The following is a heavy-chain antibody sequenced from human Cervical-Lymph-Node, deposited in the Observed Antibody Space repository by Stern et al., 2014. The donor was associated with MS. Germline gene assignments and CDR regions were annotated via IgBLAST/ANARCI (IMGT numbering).Heavy chain of an antibody. Sequence: VQLVESGTEVKKPGASVLVSRKASGYTFTTYGITWVRQAPGQGLEWVGWISADSGNTKYAQKFQDRVTMTRDTTTGTAYMEVRSLRSEDTAVYYCARDKMHAFDYWGQGTQVTVPS. V-gene: IGHV1-18*01. D-gene: IGHD2-8*01. CDR1: GYTFTTYG. CDR3: ARDKMHAFDY. J-gene: IGHJ4*02. CDR2: ISADSGNT.